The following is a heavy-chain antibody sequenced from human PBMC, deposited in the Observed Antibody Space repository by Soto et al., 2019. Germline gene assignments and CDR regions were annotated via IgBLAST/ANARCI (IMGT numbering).Heavy chain of an antibody. J-gene: IGHJ6*02. CDR2: IYYSGST. Sequence: SETLYLTCTVSGGSISSYYLSWIRQPPGKGLEWIGYIYYSGSTNYNPSLKSRVTISVDTSKNQFSLKLSSVTAADTAVYYCARDYTARNYYYGMDVWGQGNTVTGS. V-gene: IGHV4-59*01. CDR3: ARDYTARNYYYGMDV. CDR1: GGSISSYY. D-gene: IGHD5-18*01.